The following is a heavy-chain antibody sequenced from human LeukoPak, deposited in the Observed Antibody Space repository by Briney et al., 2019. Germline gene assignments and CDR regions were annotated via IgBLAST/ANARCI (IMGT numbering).Heavy chain of an antibody. D-gene: IGHD3-10*01. CDR2: IKQDGSEK. CDR1: GFTFSSYW. V-gene: IGHV3-7*01. Sequence: PGGSLRLSCAASGFTFSSYWMSWVRQAPGKGLEWVANIKQDGSEKYYVDSVKSRFTISRDNAKNSLYLQMNSLRAEDTAVYYCARPYGFYYYYMDVWGKGTTVTVSS. CDR3: ARPYGFYYYYMDV. J-gene: IGHJ6*03.